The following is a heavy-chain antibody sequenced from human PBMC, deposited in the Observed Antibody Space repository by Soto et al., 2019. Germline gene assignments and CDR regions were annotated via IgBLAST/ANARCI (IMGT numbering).Heavy chain of an antibody. CDR2: INHSGST. CDR1: GGSFSGYY. D-gene: IGHD3-3*01. Sequence: SETLSLTCAVYGGSFSGYYWSWIRQPPGKGLEWIGEINHSGSTNYNPSLKSRVTISVDTSKNQFSLKLSSVTAADTAVYYCARGMVRGLRSLEWSHIYGMDVWGQGTTVTVSS. V-gene: IGHV4-34*01. CDR3: ARGMVRGLRSLEWSHIYGMDV. J-gene: IGHJ6*02.